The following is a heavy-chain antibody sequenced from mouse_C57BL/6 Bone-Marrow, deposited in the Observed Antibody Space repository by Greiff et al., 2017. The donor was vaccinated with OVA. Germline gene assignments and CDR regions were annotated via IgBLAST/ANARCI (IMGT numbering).Heavy chain of an antibody. J-gene: IGHJ1*03. CDR2: IWRGGSP. D-gene: IGHD2-5*01. CDR1: GFSLTSYG. CDR3: AKNQGVRYFDV. V-gene: IGHV2-5*01. Sequence: QVQLKESGPGLVQPSQSLSITCTVSGFSLTSYGVHWVRPSPGKGLEWLGVIWRGGSPDYHAAFMSRLSITKDNSKSQVFFKMNSLQADDTAIYYCAKNQGVRYFDVWGTGTTVTVSS.